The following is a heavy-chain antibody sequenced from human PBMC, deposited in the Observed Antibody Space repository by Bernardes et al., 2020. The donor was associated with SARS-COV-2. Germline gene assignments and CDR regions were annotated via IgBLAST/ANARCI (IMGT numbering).Heavy chain of an antibody. D-gene: IGHD3-10*01. CDR2: IWYDGSNK. Sequence: GGSLRLSCAASGFTFSSYGMHWVRQAPGKGLEWVAVIWYDGSNKYYADSVKGRFTISRDNSKNTLYLQMNSLRAEDTAVYYCARTGSYYYGMDVWGQGTTVTVS. CDR1: GFTFSSYG. CDR3: ARTGSYYYGMDV. V-gene: IGHV3-33*01. J-gene: IGHJ6*02.